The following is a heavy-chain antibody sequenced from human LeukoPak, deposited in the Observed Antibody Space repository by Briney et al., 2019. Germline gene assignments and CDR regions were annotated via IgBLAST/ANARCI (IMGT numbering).Heavy chain of an antibody. CDR2: INHSGST. CDR3: ATTVTTLYGMDV. Sequence: PSETLSLTCAVYGGSFSGYYWSWIRQPPGKGLEWIGEINHSGSTNYNPSLKRRVTISVDTSKNQFSLKLSSVTAADTAVYYCATTVTTLYGMDVWGQGTTVTVSS. J-gene: IGHJ6*02. CDR1: GGSFSGYY. V-gene: IGHV4-34*01. D-gene: IGHD4-17*01.